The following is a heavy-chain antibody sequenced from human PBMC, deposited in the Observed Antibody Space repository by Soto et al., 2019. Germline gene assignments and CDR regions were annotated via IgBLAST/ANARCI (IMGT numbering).Heavy chain of an antibody. V-gene: IGHV1-69*02. CDR2: IISILGIT. CDR1: GGTFSSYS. J-gene: IGHJ4*02. D-gene: IGHD6-13*01. Sequence: QVQLVQSGAEVKKPGSSVKVSCKASGGTFSSYSITWVRQAPGQGLEWMGRIISILGITNNAQKFQGRVTFTADKSTSTAYMELSSLGSEDTAVYYCARASGYSTTWLDYWGQGTLVTVSS. CDR3: ARASGYSTTWLDY.